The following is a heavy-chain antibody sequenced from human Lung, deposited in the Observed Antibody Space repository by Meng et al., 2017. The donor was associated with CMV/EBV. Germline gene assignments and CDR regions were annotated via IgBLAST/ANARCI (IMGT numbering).Heavy chain of an antibody. CDR1: AFTFSNYG. CDR2: ISAGGGST. D-gene: IGHD2-2*01. J-gene: IGHJ5*02. V-gene: IGHV3-23*01. CDR3: AKDWSRYCTSTSCYKPWFDP. Sequence: SCAASAFTFSNYGMSWVRRAPGRGLEWVSGISAGGGSTYYADSVKGRFTVSRDNSKNTLYLQMNSLRAEDTAVYYCAKDWSRYCTSTSCYKPWFDPXGQGXLVTSSS.